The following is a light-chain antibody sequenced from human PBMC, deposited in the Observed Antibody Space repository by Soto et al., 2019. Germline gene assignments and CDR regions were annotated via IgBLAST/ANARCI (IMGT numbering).Light chain of an antibody. CDR2: DAY. Sequence: DIQMTQSPSLLSAPVGARVTITCRASQSIRSWLAWYQQRPGKAPKLLIYDAYSLESGGPSRFSGRRSGTEFALTIAGLQPEDFATYYCQQYESYSPLTVGGGTKV. CDR1: QSIRSW. CDR3: QQYESYSPLT. J-gene: IGKJ4*01. V-gene: IGKV1-5*01.